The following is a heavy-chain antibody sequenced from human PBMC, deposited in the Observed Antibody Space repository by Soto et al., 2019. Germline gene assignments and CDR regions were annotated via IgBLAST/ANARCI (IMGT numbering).Heavy chain of an antibody. J-gene: IGHJ4*02. Sequence: GGSLRLSCAASGFTFSNYAMSWVRQAPGKGLEWVSAISGSGTGTYYADSVKGRFTISRDNSKNTLYLQMNSLRAEDTAVYYCAKVTGGYSYGEFDFWGQGTLVTVSS. D-gene: IGHD5-18*01. CDR3: AKVTGGYSYGEFDF. CDR2: ISGSGTGT. V-gene: IGHV3-23*01. CDR1: GFTFSNYA.